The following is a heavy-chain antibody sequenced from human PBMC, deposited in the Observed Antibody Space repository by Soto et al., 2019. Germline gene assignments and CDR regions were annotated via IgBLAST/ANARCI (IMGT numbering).Heavy chain of an antibody. Sequence: SETRSLSYTVSGGSINSYYGSWIRQPPGKGLEWIGYIYYSGSTNYNPSLKSRVTISVDTSKNQFSLKLSSVTAADTAVYYCARPVYDSIGYRPGWGQGTLVTISS. CDR2: IYYSGST. D-gene: IGHD3-22*01. J-gene: IGHJ4*02. CDR3: ARPVYDSIGYRPG. CDR1: GGSINSYY. V-gene: IGHV4-59*08.